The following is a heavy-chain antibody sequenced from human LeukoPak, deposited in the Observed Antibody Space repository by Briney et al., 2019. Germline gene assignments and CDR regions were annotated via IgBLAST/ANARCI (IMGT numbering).Heavy chain of an antibody. V-gene: IGHV4-39*07. CDR3: AREHHDYGDFYFDY. CDR2: IYYSGST. CDR1: AGSISSISYY. Sequence: PSETLSLTCTVYAGSISSISYYWGWIRQPPGRGLEWIGSIYYSGSTYYNPSLKSRVTISVDTSKNQFSLKLSSVTAADTAVYYCAREHHDYGDFYFDYWGQGTLVTVST. J-gene: IGHJ4*02. D-gene: IGHD4-17*01.